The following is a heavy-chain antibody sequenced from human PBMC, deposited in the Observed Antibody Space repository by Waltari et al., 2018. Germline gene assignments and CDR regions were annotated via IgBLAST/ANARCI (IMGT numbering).Heavy chain of an antibody. V-gene: IGHV4-39*01. CDR2: IFYSGGT. D-gene: IGHD3-9*01. J-gene: IGHJ5*02. Sequence: VQLQESGPGLVKPSETLSLTCSVSVGSISSSSYYWGWIRQPPGRGLEWIGSIFYSGGTYYNPSLKSRVTISIDTSKNQFSLRLTSVTAADTAVYYCAGVDYDILTGYYSGNWFDPWGQGTLVTVSS. CDR1: VGSISSSSYY. CDR3: AGVDYDILTGYYSGNWFDP.